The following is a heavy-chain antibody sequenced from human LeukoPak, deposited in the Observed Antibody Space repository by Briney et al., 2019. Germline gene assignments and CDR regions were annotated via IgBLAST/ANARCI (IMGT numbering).Heavy chain of an antibody. CDR1: GFSFNTYW. CDR2: IYPGDSEI. D-gene: IGHD2-15*01. J-gene: IGHJ4*02. Sequence: GESLKISCKGSGFSFNTYWIGWVRQRPGEALEWMGIIYPGDSEIRYGPSFQGQVTISADKSSRTAYLQWISLQASDTAIYCCVRRGRYCSGDICYFLFDDWGQGALATVS. V-gene: IGHV5-51*01. CDR3: VRRGRYCSGDICYFLFDD.